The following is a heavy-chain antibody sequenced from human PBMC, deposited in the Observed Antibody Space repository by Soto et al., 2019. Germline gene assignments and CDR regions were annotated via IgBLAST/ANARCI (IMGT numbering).Heavy chain of an antibody. CDR3: ARDFGQGGSWPQNYYYYGMDV. D-gene: IGHD2-15*01. V-gene: IGHV4-4*02. Sequence: QVQLQESGPGLVKPSGTLSLTCAVSGGSISSSNWWSWVRQPPGKGLEWIGEIYHSGSTNYNPSLKSRVTISVDKSKNQSSLKLSSVTAADTAVYYCARDFGQGGSWPQNYYYYGMDVWGQGTTVTVSS. CDR1: GGSISSSNW. CDR2: IYHSGST. J-gene: IGHJ6*02.